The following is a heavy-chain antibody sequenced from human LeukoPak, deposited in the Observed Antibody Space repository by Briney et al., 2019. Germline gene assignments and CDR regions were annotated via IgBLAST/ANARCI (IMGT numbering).Heavy chain of an antibody. CDR1: GFTFSNYD. CDR3: ANSWNGMEMTTVLLTSFDY. CDR2: VKQDGSEK. Sequence: GGSLRLSCAASGFTFSNYDMNWVRQAPGKGLEWVANVKQDGSEKYYVDSVKGRFTISRDNAKNSLYLQMNSLGAEDTAVYYCANSWNGMEMTTVLLTSFDYWGQGTLVTVSS. D-gene: IGHD4/OR15-4a*01. J-gene: IGHJ4*02. V-gene: IGHV3-7*03.